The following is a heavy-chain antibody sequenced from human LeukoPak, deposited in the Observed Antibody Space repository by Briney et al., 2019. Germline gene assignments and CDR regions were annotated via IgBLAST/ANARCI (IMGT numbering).Heavy chain of an antibody. CDR1: GFTFSSYL. V-gene: IGHV3-7*04. CDR3: AKDFHYYESGAYYYYFDY. CDR2: IKQDGSEK. D-gene: IGHD3-22*01. Sequence: PGGSLRLSCAASGFTFSSYLMSWVRQAPGKGLEWVANIKQDGSEKHYVDAVKGRFTISRDNAKNSRYLQMDSLRAEDTSVYYCAKDFHYYESGAYYYYFDYWGQGTLVTVSS. J-gene: IGHJ4*02.